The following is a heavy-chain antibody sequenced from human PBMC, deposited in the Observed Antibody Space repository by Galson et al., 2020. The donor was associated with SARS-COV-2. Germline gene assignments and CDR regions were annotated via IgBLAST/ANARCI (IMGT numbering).Heavy chain of an antibody. CDR3: ARDSTGDRSFDI. CDR1: GGSIINYY. V-gene: IGHV4-4*07. D-gene: IGHD7-27*01. Sequence: SETLSLTCTVSGGSIINYYWSCIRQPAGKGLEWIGRIYASGSTNYNPSLKSRVTMSVDTSKNQFSLKLTSVTAADTAVYFCARDSTGDRSFDIWGQGTMVTVSS. CDR2: IYASGST. J-gene: IGHJ3*02.